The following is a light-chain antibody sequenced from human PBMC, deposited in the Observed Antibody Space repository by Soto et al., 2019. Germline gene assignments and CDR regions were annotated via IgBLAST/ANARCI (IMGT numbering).Light chain of an antibody. V-gene: IGKV3-15*01. CDR3: QQYNQWPPYT. CDR1: QSVGRT. CDR2: GAS. Sequence: EIVMTQSPATLSVSPGERATLFCRASQSVGRTLAWYQQKPGQSPRLLVYGASTRANGTPARFSGSGSGTAFTLTISSLQSEDVAVYSCQQYNQWPPYTFGQGTKVEIK. J-gene: IGKJ2*01.